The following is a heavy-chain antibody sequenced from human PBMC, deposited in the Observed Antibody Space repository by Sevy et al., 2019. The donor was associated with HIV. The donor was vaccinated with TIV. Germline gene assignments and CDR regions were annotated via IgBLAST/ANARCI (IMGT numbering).Heavy chain of an antibody. Sequence: SETLSLTCTVSGGSISSSSYYWGWIRQPPGKGLEWIGSIYYSGSTYYNPSLKSRVTISVDTSKNQFSLKLSSVTAADTAVYYCARPLVGWQVIAAAGTGWFDPWGQGTLVTVSS. CDR3: ARPLVGWQVIAAAGTGWFDP. V-gene: IGHV4-39*01. D-gene: IGHD6-13*01. J-gene: IGHJ5*02. CDR1: GGSISSSSYY. CDR2: IYYSGST.